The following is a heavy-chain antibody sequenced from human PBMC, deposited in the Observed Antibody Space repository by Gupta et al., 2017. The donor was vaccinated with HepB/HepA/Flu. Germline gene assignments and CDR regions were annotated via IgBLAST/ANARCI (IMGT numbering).Heavy chain of an antibody. D-gene: IGHD1-26*01. CDR1: GFSFSTHT. V-gene: IGHV3-21*01. CDR3: ARDRPYALGGGTYDYMDV. CDR2: TSSSSSYI. J-gene: IGHJ6*03. Sequence: EVQLVESGGGLVKPGGSLRLSCAASGFSFSTHTMNWVRQAPGKGLEWVSSTSSSSSYIYYADSVKGRFIISRDNAKNSVYLQMSSLRAEDTAVYYCARDRPYALGGGTYDYMDVWGKGTTVTVSS.